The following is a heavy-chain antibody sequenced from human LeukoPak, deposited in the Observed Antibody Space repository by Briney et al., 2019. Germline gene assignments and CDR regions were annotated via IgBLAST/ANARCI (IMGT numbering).Heavy chain of an antibody. J-gene: IGHJ4*02. V-gene: IGHV1-46*01. CDR2: INPAGGST. Sequence: ASVKVSCKASGYTFTNYYIHWVRQAPGQGLEWMGIINPAGGSTGYAQKFQGRVTMTRDTSTSTVYMELSSLRSEDTAVYYCARYNGDLTGGFDYWGQGTLVTVST. CDR1: GYTFTNYY. CDR3: ARYNGDLTGGFDY. D-gene: IGHD4-17*01.